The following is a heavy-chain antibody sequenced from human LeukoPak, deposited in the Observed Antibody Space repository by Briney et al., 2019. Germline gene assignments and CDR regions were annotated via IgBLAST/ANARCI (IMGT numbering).Heavy chain of an antibody. J-gene: IGHJ4*02. CDR3: AREGGQSDYGDYEGYFDY. Sequence: GASVKVSCKASGYTFTSYAMDWVRQAPGQRLEWMGWINTGNGNTKYSQKFQGRVTITRDTSASTAYMELSSLRSEDTAVYYCAREGGQSDYGDYEGYFDYWGQGTLVTVSS. D-gene: IGHD4-17*01. CDR2: INTGNGNT. V-gene: IGHV1-3*04. CDR1: GYTFTSYA.